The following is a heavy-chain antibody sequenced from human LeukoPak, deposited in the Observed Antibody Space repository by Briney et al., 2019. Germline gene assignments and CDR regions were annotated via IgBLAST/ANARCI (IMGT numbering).Heavy chain of an antibody. J-gene: IGHJ5*02. CDR3: AKLDIVLMVYGIGGFDP. V-gene: IGHV3-23*01. CDR1: GFTFSNAW. Sequence: GGSLRLSCAAPGFTFSNAWMSWVRQAPGKGLEWVSAISGSGGSTYYADSVKGRFTISRDNSNNTLYQQINSLRAEDTVVYSCAKLDIVLMVYGIGGFDPWGQGSLVTVSS. D-gene: IGHD2-8*01. CDR2: ISGSGGST.